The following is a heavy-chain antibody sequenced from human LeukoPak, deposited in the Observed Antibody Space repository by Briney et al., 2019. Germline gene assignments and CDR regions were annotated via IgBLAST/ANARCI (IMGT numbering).Heavy chain of an antibody. V-gene: IGHV3-23*01. Sequence: GGSLRLSCAASGFTFSSYAMSWVRQAPGKGLEWVSAISGSGGSTYYADSVKGRFTISRDNSKNTLDLQMNSLRAEDTAVYYCAKESVVVVAAPDAFDIWGQGTMVTVSS. J-gene: IGHJ3*02. CDR2: ISGSGGST. CDR3: AKESVVVVAAPDAFDI. D-gene: IGHD2-15*01. CDR1: GFTFSSYA.